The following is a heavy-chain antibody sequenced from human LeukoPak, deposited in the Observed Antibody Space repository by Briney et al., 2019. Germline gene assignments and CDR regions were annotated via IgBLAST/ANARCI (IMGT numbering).Heavy chain of an antibody. J-gene: IGHJ4*02. D-gene: IGHD4/OR15-4a*01. Sequence: GGSLRLSCAASGFTFSSSWKIWARQAPGKGLEWVANINQDGGQKYYLDSVKGRFTISRDNADNSLYLQMDGLRAEDTAVYYCATNTRAHAVLLAYWGQGTLVTVSS. CDR1: GFTFSSSW. CDR2: INQDGGQK. CDR3: ATNTRAHAVLLAY. V-gene: IGHV3-7*01.